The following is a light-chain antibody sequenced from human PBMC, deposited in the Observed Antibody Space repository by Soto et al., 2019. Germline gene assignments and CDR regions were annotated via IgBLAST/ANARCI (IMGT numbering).Light chain of an antibody. CDR3: QQRSNWPPKIT. J-gene: IGKJ5*01. Sequence: EIVLTQSPATLSLSPGERATLSCRASQIVSSYLAWYQQKPGQAPRLLIYDASNRATGIPARFSGSGSGTDFTLTISSLEPEDFAVYYCQQRSNWPPKITFGQGTRLEI. V-gene: IGKV3-11*01. CDR1: QIVSSY. CDR2: DAS.